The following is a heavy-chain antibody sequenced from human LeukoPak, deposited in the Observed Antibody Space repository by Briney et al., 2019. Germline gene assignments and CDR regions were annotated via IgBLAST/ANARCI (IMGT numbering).Heavy chain of an antibody. CDR1: GGSISSYY. CDR3: ARAWRGEYYFDY. Sequence: SETLSLTCTVPGGSISSYYWSWIRQPPGKGLEWIGYIYYSGSTNYNPSLKSRVTISVDTSKNQFSLKLSSVTAADTAVYYCARAWRGEYYFDYWGQGTLVTVSS. J-gene: IGHJ4*02. D-gene: IGHD3-16*01. V-gene: IGHV4-59*01. CDR2: IYYSGST.